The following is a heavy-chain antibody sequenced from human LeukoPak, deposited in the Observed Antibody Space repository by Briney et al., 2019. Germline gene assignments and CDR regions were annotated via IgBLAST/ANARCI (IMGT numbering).Heavy chain of an antibody. CDR2: IRYDGSDK. D-gene: IGHD2-2*01. CDR1: GFTFSSYG. V-gene: IGHV3-30*02. CDR3: AKASGQAGYCSSTSCHYTFDY. J-gene: IGHJ4*02. Sequence: PGGSLRLSCAASGFTFSSYGMHWVRQAPGKGLEWVAFIRYDGSDKYYADSVKGRLTVSRDNSKNTLYLQMNSLRAEDTTVYYCAKASGQAGYCSSTSCHYTFDYWGQGTLVTVSS.